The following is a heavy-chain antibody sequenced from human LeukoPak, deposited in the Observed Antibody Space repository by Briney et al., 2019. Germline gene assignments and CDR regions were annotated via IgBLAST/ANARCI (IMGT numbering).Heavy chain of an antibody. CDR3: AKHLLVGSFFYYYMDV. D-gene: IGHD2-15*01. CDR2: ISSSGSTI. V-gene: IGHV3-11*01. Sequence: GGSLRLSCAASGFTFSDYYMSWIRQAPGKGLEWVSYISSSGSTIYYADSVKGRFTISRDNAKNSLYLQMNSLRAEDTAVYYCAKHLLVGSFFYYYMDVWGKGTTVTVYS. J-gene: IGHJ6*03. CDR1: GFTFSDYY.